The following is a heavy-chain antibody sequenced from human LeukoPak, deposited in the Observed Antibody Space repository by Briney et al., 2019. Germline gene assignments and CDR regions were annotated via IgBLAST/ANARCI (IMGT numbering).Heavy chain of an antibody. CDR3: ARNGPSSSWYGGGY. Sequence: ASVKVSCKASGYTFISYDINWVRQATGQGLEWMGWMNPNSGNTGYAQKFQGRVTMTRNTSISTAYMELSSLRSEDTAVYYCARNGPSSSWYGGGYWGQGTLVTVSS. V-gene: IGHV1-8*01. CDR1: GYTFISYD. D-gene: IGHD6-13*01. CDR2: MNPNSGNT. J-gene: IGHJ4*02.